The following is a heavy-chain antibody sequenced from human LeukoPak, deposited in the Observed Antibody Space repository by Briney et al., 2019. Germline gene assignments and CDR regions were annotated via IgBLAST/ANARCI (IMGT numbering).Heavy chain of an antibody. J-gene: IGHJ5*02. CDR3: ARSPTLYNWFDP. V-gene: IGHV3-21*01. CDR2: ISSSSSYI. Sequence: AGSLTLSCAASGFTSSSYSVNWFRQAPGKELEWVSSISSSSSYIYYADSVKGRFTISRDNAKNSLYLQMNSLRAEDTAVYYCARSPTLYNWFDPWGQGTLVTVSS. CDR1: GFTSSSYS.